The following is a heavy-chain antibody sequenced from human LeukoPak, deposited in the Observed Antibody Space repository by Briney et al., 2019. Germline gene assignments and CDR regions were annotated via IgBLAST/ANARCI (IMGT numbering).Heavy chain of an antibody. V-gene: IGHV4-4*02. D-gene: IGHD2/OR15-2a*01. CDR2: IYNSGST. CDR3: ARDSETTWGDWFDP. J-gene: IGHJ5*02. CDR1: GGSLSSSNW. Sequence: PSRTLSLTCAVSGGSLSSSNWWSWVRQPPGKGLEGIGEIYNSGSTNYNPSLKSRITMSVDTSKNQFSLKLGSVTAADTAVYYCARDSETTWGDWFDPWGQGTLVTVSS.